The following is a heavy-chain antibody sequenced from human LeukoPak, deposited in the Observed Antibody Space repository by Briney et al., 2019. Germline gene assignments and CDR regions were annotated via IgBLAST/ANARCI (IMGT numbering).Heavy chain of an antibody. CDR1: GFSFSTHW. J-gene: IGHJ4*02. CDR3: GSLTVVARDH. CDR2: INSDGSAT. Sequence: GGSLRLSCAASGFSFSTHWMHWVRQAPGKGLVYVAQINSDGSATAYADSVKGRFTISRDNAKNTLNLEMSSLRAEDTAVYYCGSLTVVARDHWGQGTLVTVSS. D-gene: IGHD3-22*01. V-gene: IGHV3-74*01.